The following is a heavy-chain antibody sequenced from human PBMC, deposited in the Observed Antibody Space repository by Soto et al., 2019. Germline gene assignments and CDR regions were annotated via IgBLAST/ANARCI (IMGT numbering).Heavy chain of an antibody. J-gene: IGHJ6*02. V-gene: IGHV3-48*04. D-gene: IGHD2-15*01. CDR3: ARDRDGYCSGGSCSNYYYYGMDV. CDR2: ISSSSSYT. Sequence: EVQLVESGGGLVQPGGSLRLSCAAFGFKISSSSMNWVRQAPGRGLEWVAYISSSSSYTNYADSVKGRFTISRDNAKNSLYLQMNSLRAEDTAVYYCARDRDGYCSGGSCSNYYYYGMDVWGQGTTVTVSS. CDR1: GFKISSSS.